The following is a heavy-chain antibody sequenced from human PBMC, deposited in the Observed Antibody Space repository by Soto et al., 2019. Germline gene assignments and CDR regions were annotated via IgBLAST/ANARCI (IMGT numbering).Heavy chain of an antibody. D-gene: IGHD3-22*01. CDR1: GYTFTSYG. CDR3: ARSSYYHDSSGYPDRFDP. V-gene: IGHV1-18*01. Sequence: ASVKVSCKASGYTFTSYGISWVRQAPGQGLEWMGWISAYNGNTNYAQKLQGRVTMTTDTSTSTAYMELRSLRSDDTAVYYCARSSYYHDSSGYPDRFDPWGQGTLVTVSS. J-gene: IGHJ5*02. CDR2: ISAYNGNT.